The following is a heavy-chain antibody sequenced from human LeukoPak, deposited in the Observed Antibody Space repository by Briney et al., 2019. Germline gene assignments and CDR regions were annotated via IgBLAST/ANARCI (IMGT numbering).Heavy chain of an antibody. CDR2: IYDTGST. Sequence: SETLSLTCTVSGDSIRSNNYYWGWIRQPPGKGLEWIGSIYDTGSTFYNPSLKSRVTISVDRSKNQFSLKLSSVTAADTAVYYCARGVRPYYYDSSGYYVDYWGQGTLVTVSS. V-gene: IGHV4-39*07. CDR3: ARGVRPYYYDSSGYYVDY. J-gene: IGHJ4*02. CDR1: GDSIRSNNYY. D-gene: IGHD3-22*01.